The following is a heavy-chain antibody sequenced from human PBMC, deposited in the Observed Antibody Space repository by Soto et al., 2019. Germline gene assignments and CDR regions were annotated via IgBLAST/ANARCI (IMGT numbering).Heavy chain of an antibody. CDR1: GFTFSSYA. CDR3: ARAMVYLGPFDP. Sequence: QVQLVESGGGVVQPGRSLRLSCAASGFTFSSYAMHWVRQAPGKGLEWVAVISYDGSNKYYADSVKGRFTISRDNSKNTLYLQMNSLRAEDTAVYYCARAMVYLGPFDPWGQGTLVTVSS. V-gene: IGHV3-30-3*01. J-gene: IGHJ5*02. D-gene: IGHD2-8*01. CDR2: ISYDGSNK.